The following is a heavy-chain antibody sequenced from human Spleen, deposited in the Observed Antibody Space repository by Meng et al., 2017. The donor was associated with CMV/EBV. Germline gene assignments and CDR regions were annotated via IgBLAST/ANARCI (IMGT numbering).Heavy chain of an antibody. CDR1: GASIRSSSYQ. V-gene: IGHV4-39*07. CDR2: IYYTGTT. D-gene: IGHD2-2*01. CDR3: ARGYCSGTNCYYGYYFDS. Sequence: SETLSLTCTGSGASIRSSSYQWGWTRQPPGKRLEWIGSIYYTGTTYYNATLKSRVTISIKTSKNQFSLNLRSMTAADTAVYYCARGYCSGTNCYYGYYFDSWGQGVLVTVSS. J-gene: IGHJ4*02.